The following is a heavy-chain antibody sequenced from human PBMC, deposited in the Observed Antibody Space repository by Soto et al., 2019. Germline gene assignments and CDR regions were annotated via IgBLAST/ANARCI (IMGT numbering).Heavy chain of an antibody. CDR3: AIGPRMWLPGGGY. V-gene: IGHV4-34*01. J-gene: IGHJ4*02. Sequence: QVQLEQWGAGLLKPSETLSLTCAVYGGSFSGYYWSWIRQPPGKGLEWIGEINHSAITDYNPFLNSRVTISRDTSKNQSSLKLHSVTAADTAVYYCAIGPRMWLPGGGYWGQGTLVTVSS. CDR2: INHSAIT. CDR1: GGSFSGYY. D-gene: IGHD6-19*01.